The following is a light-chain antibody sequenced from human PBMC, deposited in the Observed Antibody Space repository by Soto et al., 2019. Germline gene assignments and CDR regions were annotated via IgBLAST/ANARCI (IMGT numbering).Light chain of an antibody. J-gene: IGKJ1*01. CDR3: QQYNSYPWT. Sequence: DIQMTQSPSTLSASVGDSVTITCRASQSMSSWLAWYQQKPGKAPKLLIYKASSLETGVPSRFSGSGSGTEFTLTICSLQPDDLATYYCQQYNSYPWTFGQGTKVEI. V-gene: IGKV1-5*03. CDR2: KAS. CDR1: QSMSSW.